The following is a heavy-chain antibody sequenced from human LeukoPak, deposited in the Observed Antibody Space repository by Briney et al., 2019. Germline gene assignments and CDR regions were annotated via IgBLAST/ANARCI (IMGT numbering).Heavy chain of an antibody. D-gene: IGHD1-26*01. CDR1: GASISNYY. J-gene: IGHJ4*02. CDR2: IHSSGGS. V-gene: IGHV4-4*09. Sequence: SETLSLTCTVSGASISNYYWSWLRQTPEKGLEWMGHIHSSGGSSYCPSLKSRLTLSIDTSRNQLSLKLPSVTAADTAVYFCARLGSYHDFWGQGALVTVSS. CDR3: ARLGSYHDF.